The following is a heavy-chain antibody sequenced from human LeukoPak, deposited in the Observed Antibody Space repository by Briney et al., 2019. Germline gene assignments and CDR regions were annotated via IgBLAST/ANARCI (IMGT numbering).Heavy chain of an antibody. D-gene: IGHD3-22*01. V-gene: IGHV3-33*01. Sequence: GRSLRLSCAASGFTFSSYGMHWVRQAPGKGLEWVAVIWYDGSNKYYADSVKGRFTISRDNSKNTRYLQMNSLRAEDTAVYYCARDGYDSSGTYYYYYGMDVWGQGTTVTVSS. J-gene: IGHJ6*02. CDR2: IWYDGSNK. CDR3: ARDGYDSSGTYYYYYGMDV. CDR1: GFTFSSYG.